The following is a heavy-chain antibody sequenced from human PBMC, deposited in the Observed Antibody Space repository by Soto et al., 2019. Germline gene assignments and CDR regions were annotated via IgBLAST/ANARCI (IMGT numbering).Heavy chain of an antibody. CDR1: GGSFSGYY. CDR2: INHSGST. V-gene: IGHV4-34*01. Sequence: SETLSLTCAVYGGSFSGYYWSWIRQPPGKGLEWIGEINHSGSTNYNPSLKSRVTISVDTSKNQFSLKLSSVTAADTAVYYCARAYVAAADIDYWGQGTLVTVSS. J-gene: IGHJ4*02. CDR3: ARAYVAAADIDY. D-gene: IGHD6-13*01.